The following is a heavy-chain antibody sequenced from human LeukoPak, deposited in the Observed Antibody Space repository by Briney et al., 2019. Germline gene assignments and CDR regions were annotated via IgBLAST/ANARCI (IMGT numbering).Heavy chain of an antibody. CDR3: ARGRYNWNDPTLMDV. CDR2: FSTRGPTT. J-gene: IGHJ6*02. CDR1: GFIFSDYE. Sequence: GRSLRLSCAASGFIFSDYEMNWVRQARGKGLEWMSYFSTRGPTTFYADSVKGRFTISRDSAKNSLYLQMNSLRAEDTAIYYCARGRYNWNDPTLMDVWGLGTTVTVSS. D-gene: IGHD1-1*01. V-gene: IGHV3-48*03.